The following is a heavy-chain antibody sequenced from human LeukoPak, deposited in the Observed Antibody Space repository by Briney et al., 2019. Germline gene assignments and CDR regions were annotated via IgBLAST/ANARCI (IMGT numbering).Heavy chain of an antibody. CDR2: IYNSGST. D-gene: IGHD3-16*01. J-gene: IGHJ4*02. CDR1: GGSISSYQ. Sequence: SETLFLTCTVSGGSISSYQWNWIRQPPGKGLEWIGSIYNSGSTNYNPSLKSRVTISEDTSKNQFSLNLTSVTAADTAVYYCARDGKGGSSHDYWGQGILVTVSS. CDR3: ARDGKGGSSHDY. V-gene: IGHV4-59*01.